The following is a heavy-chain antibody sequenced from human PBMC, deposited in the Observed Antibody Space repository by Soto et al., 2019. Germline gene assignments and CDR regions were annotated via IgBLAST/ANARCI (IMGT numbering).Heavy chain of an antibody. CDR2: MSPNSANT. J-gene: IGHJ5*02. Sequence: QVQLVQSGAEVKRPGASVKVSCKASGYTFTSYDLNWVRQAPGQGLEWIGWMSPNSANTGYAQKFQGRVTMTRKTAMSTAYMELSRLTSEDTAVYYCARDYGGNSGWFDPWGQGTLVTVSS. CDR3: ARDYGGNSGWFDP. V-gene: IGHV1-8*01. D-gene: IGHD4-17*01. CDR1: GYTFTSYD.